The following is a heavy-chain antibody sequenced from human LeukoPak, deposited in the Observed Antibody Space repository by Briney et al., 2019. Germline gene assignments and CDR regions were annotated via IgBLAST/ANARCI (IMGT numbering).Heavy chain of an antibody. CDR3: ARVPFREMATISGGYYFDY. D-gene: IGHD5-24*01. V-gene: IGHV1-68*01. Sequence: ASVKVSCKASGYTFTYCSLHWLQQAPGQGLERMRWITLYNGNTNYAKKFQGRVTMTRDMSTSTVYMELSSLRSEDTAVYYCARVPFREMATISGGYYFDYWGQGTLVTVSS. J-gene: IGHJ4*02. CDR1: GYTFTYCS. CDR2: ITLYNGNT.